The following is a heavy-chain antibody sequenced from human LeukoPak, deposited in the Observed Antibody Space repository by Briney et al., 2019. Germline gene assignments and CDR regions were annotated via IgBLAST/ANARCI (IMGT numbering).Heavy chain of an antibody. CDR2: IYPGDSDA. CDR3: ARSDYCSGGRCYFHY. J-gene: IGHJ4*02. Sequence: GESLKISCKGSGYSFTSYWIGWVRQMPGKGLEWMGIIYPGDSDARYSPSFQGQVTISADKSIGTAYLQWSSLKASDTAMYYCARSDYCSGGRCYFHYWGQGTLVTVSS. CDR1: GYSFTSYW. V-gene: IGHV5-51*01. D-gene: IGHD2-15*01.